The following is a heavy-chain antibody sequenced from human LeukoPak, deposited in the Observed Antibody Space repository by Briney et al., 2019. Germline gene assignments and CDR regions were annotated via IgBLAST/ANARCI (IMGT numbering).Heavy chain of an antibody. CDR1: GGSFSGYY. CDR2: INHSGST. D-gene: IGHD6-13*01. Sequence: PSETLSLTCAVYGGSFSGYYWSWIRQPPGKGLEGVGEINHSGSTNYNPSLKSRVTISVDTSKNQSSLKLSSVTAAETAVYYCARLTGYSTTLANFDLWGRGTLVTVPS. V-gene: IGHV4-34*01. J-gene: IGHJ2*01. CDR3: ARLTGYSTTLANFDL.